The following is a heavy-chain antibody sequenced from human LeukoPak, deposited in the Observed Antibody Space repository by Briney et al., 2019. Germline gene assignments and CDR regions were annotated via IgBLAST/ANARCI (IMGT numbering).Heavy chain of an antibody. CDR2: ISYDGSNK. V-gene: IGHV3-30-3*01. D-gene: IGHD2-2*01. Sequence: GGSLRLSCAASGFTFSSYAMSWVRQAPGKGLEWVAVISYDGSNKYYADSVKGRFTISRDNSKNTLYLQMNSLRAEDTAVYYCARALVPAAPSDYWGEGTLVTVSS. J-gene: IGHJ4*02. CDR1: GFTFSSYA. CDR3: ARALVPAAPSDY.